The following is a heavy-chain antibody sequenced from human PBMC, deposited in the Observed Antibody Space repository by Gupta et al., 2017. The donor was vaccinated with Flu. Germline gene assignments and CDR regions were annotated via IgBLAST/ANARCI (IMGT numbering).Heavy chain of an antibody. CDR2: IKPNSGGT. J-gene: IGHJ6*02. V-gene: IGHV1-2*06. CDR1: GYTFTDYY. Sequence: QAQLVQSGAEVKQPGASVKVSCKASGYTFTDYYLHWVRQTPGQGLEWMGRIKPNSGGTNYAQKFQGRVTMTRVTSISTAYLELSRLRSDDTAVYYCVRITGTIGYYYYGMDVWGQGTTVTVSS. D-gene: IGHD1-7*01. CDR3: VRITGTIGYYYYGMDV.